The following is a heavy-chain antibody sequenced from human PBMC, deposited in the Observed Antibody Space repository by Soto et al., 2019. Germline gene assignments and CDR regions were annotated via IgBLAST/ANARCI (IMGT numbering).Heavy chain of an antibody. CDR1: GFTFSSCA. Sequence: EVHLLESGGALVQPGGSLRLSCAASGFTFSSCAMGWVRQAPGQGLEWVSDIIDSGGSTYYADSVKGRFTISRDNSKNTPYLQMTSLRAEDTAAYYCGKGRSYYDYYGVDVWGQGTTVTVSS. CDR2: IIDSGGST. D-gene: IGHD1-26*01. J-gene: IGHJ6*02. V-gene: IGHV3-23*01. CDR3: GKGRSYYDYYGVDV.